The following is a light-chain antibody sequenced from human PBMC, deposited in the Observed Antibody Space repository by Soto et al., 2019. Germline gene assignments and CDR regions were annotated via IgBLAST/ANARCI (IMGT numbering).Light chain of an antibody. CDR1: SSDVGGCRF. CDR2: EVN. Sequence: QSALTQPPSASGSPGQSVTISCTGTSSDVGGCRFVSWYQQFPVKAPQLIIYEVNKRPSGVPDRFSGSKSGNTASLTISGLQAEDEADYHCSSCAGSNNPYVFGTGTKLTVL. V-gene: IGLV2-8*01. J-gene: IGLJ1*01. CDR3: SSCAGSNNPYV.